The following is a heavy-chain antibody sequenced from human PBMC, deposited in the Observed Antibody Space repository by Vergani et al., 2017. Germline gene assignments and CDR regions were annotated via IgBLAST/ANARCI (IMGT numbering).Heavy chain of an antibody. CDR1: GYSFTSYW. J-gene: IGHJ4*02. Sequence: EVQLVQSGAEVKKPGESLRISCKGSGYSFTSYWISWVRQMPGKGLEWMGRIDPSDSYTKYSPSFQGHVTISADKSISTAYLQWSSLKASDTAMYYCARYAIRGYYYEPPDYWGQGTLVTVSS. D-gene: IGHD3-22*01. CDR3: ARYAIRGYYYEPPDY. CDR2: IDPSDSYT. V-gene: IGHV5-10-1*03.